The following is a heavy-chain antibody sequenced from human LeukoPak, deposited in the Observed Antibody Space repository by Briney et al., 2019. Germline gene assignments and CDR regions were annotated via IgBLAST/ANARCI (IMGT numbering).Heavy chain of an antibody. D-gene: IGHD2-8*02. CDR2: IYYSGST. V-gene: IGHV4-59*01. Sequence: SETLSLTCTVSGGSISSYYWSWIRQPPGKGLEWIGYIYYSGSTNYNPSLKSRVTISVDTSKNQFSLKLSSVTAADTAVYYCARVARKASTDFDYWGQGTLVTVSS. J-gene: IGHJ4*02. CDR3: ARVARKASTDFDY. CDR1: GGSISSYY.